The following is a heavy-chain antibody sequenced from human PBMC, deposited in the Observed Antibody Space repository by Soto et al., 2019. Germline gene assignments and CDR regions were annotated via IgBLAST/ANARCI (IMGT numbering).Heavy chain of an antibody. CDR2: ISGSGGST. D-gene: IGHD4-17*01. CDR3: AKPSTTDYYYYYGMDV. V-gene: IGHV3-23*01. Sequence: EVQLLESGGGLVQPGGSLRLSCAASGFTFSSYAMSWVRQAPGKGLEWVSAISGSGGSTYYADSVKGRFTISRDNXKXXLYLQMNSLRAEDTAVYYCAKPSTTDYYYYYGMDVWGQGTTVTVSS. CDR1: GFTFSSYA. J-gene: IGHJ6*02.